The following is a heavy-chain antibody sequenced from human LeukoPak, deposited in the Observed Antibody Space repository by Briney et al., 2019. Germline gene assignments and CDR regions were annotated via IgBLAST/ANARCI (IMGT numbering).Heavy chain of an antibody. CDR3: VVAATPRDYYYYMDV. V-gene: IGHV4-34*01. CDR1: GGSFIGNY. Sequence: PSETLSLTCAVYGGSFIGNYWSWVRQPPGKGLEWIGESSHTGSTNYNPSLKSRVTISVDTSKNQFSLKLSSVTAADTAVYYCVVAATPRDYYYYMDVWGKGTTVTVSS. J-gene: IGHJ6*03. D-gene: IGHD2-15*01. CDR2: SSHTGST.